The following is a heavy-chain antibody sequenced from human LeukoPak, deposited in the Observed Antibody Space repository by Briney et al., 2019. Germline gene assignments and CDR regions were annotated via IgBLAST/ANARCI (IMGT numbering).Heavy chain of an antibody. J-gene: IGHJ5*02. CDR1: GGSISSYY. Sequence: SETLSLTCTVSGGSISSYYWSWIRQTPGKGLEWIGYIYYSGSTNYNPSLKSRVTISVDTSKNQFSLKLSSVTAADTAVYYCAGSYSSSWYGYNWFDPWGQGTLVTVSS. CDR3: AGSYSSSWYGYNWFDP. V-gene: IGHV4-59*01. CDR2: IYYSGST. D-gene: IGHD6-13*01.